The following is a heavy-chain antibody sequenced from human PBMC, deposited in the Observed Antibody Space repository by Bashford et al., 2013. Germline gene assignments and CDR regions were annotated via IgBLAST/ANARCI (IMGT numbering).Heavy chain of an antibody. CDR2: VNHSGST. D-gene: IGHD4-11*01. CDR1: GGSFSGYY. CDR3: ARFYMTTVTTRGSYNWFDP. V-gene: IGHV4-34*01. Sequence: SETLSLTCAVYGGSFSGYYWSWIRQPPREGAWSGLGKVNHSGSTNYNPSLKSRVTISVDTSKNQFSLKLSSVTAADTAVYYCARFYMTTVTTRGSYNWFDPWGQGTLVTVSS. J-gene: IGHJ5*02.